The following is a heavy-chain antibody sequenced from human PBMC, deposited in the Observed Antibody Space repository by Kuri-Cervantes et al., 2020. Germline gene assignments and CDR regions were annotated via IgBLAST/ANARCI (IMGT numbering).Heavy chain of an antibody. V-gene: IGHV3-9*01. J-gene: IGHJ4*02. Sequence: GGSLRLSCAASGFTFDDYAMHWVRQAPGKGLEWVSGISWNSGSIGYADSVKGRFTISRENAKNSLYLQMNSLRAGDTAVYYCARGRQWLIDYWGQGTLVTVSS. CDR2: ISWNSGSI. D-gene: IGHD6-19*01. CDR3: ARGRQWLIDY. CDR1: GFTFDDYA.